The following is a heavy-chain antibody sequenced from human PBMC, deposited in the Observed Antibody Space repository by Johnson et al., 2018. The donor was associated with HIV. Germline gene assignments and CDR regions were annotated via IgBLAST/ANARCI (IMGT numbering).Heavy chain of an antibody. V-gene: IGHV3-30*18. CDR3: AKWSIVGATFSDAFDI. Sequence: HVQLVESGGGVVQPGRSLRLSCAASGFTFSSYGMHWVRQAPGKGLEWVAVISSDGGNKYYADSVKGRFTISRDNSKNTLYLQMNSLRAEDTAVYYCAKWSIVGATFSDAFDIWGQGTMVTVSS. CDR2: ISSDGGNK. D-gene: IGHD1-26*01. J-gene: IGHJ3*02. CDR1: GFTFSSYG.